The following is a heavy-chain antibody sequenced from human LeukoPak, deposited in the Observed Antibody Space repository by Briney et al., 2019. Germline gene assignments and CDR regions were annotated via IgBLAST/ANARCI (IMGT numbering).Heavy chain of an antibody. CDR3: ARSVVVPAAMASYYYYMDV. D-gene: IGHD2-2*01. J-gene: IGHJ6*03. CDR2: IIPIFGTA. V-gene: IGHV1-69*01. Sequence: SVRVSCKASGGTFSSYAISWVRQAPGQGLEWMGGIIPIFGTANYAQKFQGRVTITADESTSTAYMELSSLRSEDTAVYYCARSVVVPAAMASYYYYMDVWGKGTTVTISS. CDR1: GGTFSSYA.